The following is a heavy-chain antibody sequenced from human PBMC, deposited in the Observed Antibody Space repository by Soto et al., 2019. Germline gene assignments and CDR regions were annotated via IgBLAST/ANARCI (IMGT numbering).Heavy chain of an antibody. J-gene: IGHJ4*02. CDR2: IYYSGST. D-gene: IGHD5-12*01. Sequence: SETLSLTWTVSGGSISSYYWSWIRQPPGKGLEWIGYIYYSGSTNYNPSLKSRVTISVDTSKNQFSLKLSSVTAADTAVYYCARDSLVATFFDYWGQGTLVTVSS. V-gene: IGHV4-59*01. CDR1: GGSISSYY. CDR3: ARDSLVATFFDY.